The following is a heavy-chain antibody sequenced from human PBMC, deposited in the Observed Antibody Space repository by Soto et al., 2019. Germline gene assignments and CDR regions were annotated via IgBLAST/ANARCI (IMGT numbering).Heavy chain of an antibody. Sequence: PGGSLRLSCAASGFTFSSYGMHWVRQAPGKGLEWVAVIWYDGSNKYYADSVKGRFTISRDNSKNTLYLQMNSLRAEDTAVYYCARQDYDFWSGPIYYYGMDVWGQGTTVTVSS. V-gene: IGHV3-33*01. CDR2: IWYDGSNK. CDR3: ARQDYDFWSGPIYYYGMDV. D-gene: IGHD3-3*01. CDR1: GFTFSSYG. J-gene: IGHJ6*02.